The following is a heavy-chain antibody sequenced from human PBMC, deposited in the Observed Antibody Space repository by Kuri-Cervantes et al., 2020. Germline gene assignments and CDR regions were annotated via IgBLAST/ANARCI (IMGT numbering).Heavy chain of an antibody. CDR1: GFTFSSYS. V-gene: IGHV3-23*01. CDR2: VSGPGTST. D-gene: IGHD6-19*01. J-gene: IGHJ4*02. CDR3: ARGEYSSGNY. Sequence: GGSLRLSCAASGFTFSSYSMSWVRQAPGKGLEWVSAVSGPGTSTFYTDSVKGRFTISRDNAKNSLYLQMNSLRAEDTAVYYCARGEYSSGNYWGQGTLVTVSS.